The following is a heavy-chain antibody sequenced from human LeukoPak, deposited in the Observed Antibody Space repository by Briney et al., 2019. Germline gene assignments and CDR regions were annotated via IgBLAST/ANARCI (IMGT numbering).Heavy chain of an antibody. CDR3: ARDPAYHVVVVAATPDFGFDY. J-gene: IGHJ4*02. D-gene: IGHD2-15*01. Sequence: PGGSLRLSCAASGFTFSSYGMHWARQAPGKGLEWVAVIWYDGSNKYYADSVKGRFTISRDNSKNTLYLQMNSLRAEDTAVYYCARDPAYHVVVVAATPDFGFDYWGQGTLVTVSS. CDR2: IWYDGSNK. CDR1: GFTFSSYG. V-gene: IGHV3-33*01.